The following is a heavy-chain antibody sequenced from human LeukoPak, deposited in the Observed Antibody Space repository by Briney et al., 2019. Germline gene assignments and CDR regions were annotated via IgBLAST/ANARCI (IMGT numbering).Heavy chain of an antibody. Sequence: SVKVSCKASGGTFISYAISWVGQAPGQGREWMGRIIPIFGTANYSQKFQGRVPITTDESTSTAYMELSSLRSEDTAVYYCASFYDSSGYSPEYFQHWGQGTLVTVSS. D-gene: IGHD3-22*01. J-gene: IGHJ1*01. V-gene: IGHV1-69*05. CDR1: GGTFISYA. CDR3: ASFYDSSGYSPEYFQH. CDR2: IIPIFGTA.